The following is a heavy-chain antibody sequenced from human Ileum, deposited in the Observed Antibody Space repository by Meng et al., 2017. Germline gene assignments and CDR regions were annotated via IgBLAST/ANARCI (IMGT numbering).Heavy chain of an antibody. CDR1: GGSVSSGSYY. J-gene: IGHJ4*02. CDR3: ARSSTSPASYFFDY. D-gene: IGHD6-6*01. Sequence: VQAQGSGPRRVRAPETLSLACTVSGGSVSSGSYYWSWIRQPPGKGLEWIGHIYYSGSTNYNPSLKSRVTISVDMSKNQFSLKLNSVTAADTAIYFCARSSTSPASYFFDYWGQGTLVTVSS. V-gene: IGHV4-61*01. CDR2: IYYSGST.